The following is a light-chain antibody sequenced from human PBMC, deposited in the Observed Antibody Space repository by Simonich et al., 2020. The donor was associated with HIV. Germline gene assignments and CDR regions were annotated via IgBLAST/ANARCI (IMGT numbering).Light chain of an antibody. CDR2: WAS. CDR3: QQYYSTPPT. CDR1: RSVLYTSNNKNY. Sequence: DIVMTQSPDSLAVSLGARATINCKSSRSVLYTSNNKNYLAWYQQKPGQPPKLLIYWASTRESGVPDRFSASGSGTDFTLTISSLQAEDVAVYYCQQYYSTPPTFGQGTKVEIK. V-gene: IGKV4-1*01. J-gene: IGKJ1*01.